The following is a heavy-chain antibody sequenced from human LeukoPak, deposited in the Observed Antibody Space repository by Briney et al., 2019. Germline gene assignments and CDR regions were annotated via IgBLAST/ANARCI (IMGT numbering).Heavy chain of an antibody. D-gene: IGHD3-22*01. CDR1: GGSFSGYY. CDR2: IYHSGST. Sequence: PSETLSLTCAVYGGSFSGYYWSWIRQPPGKGLEWIGEIYHSGSTNYNPSLKSRVTISVDKSKNQFSLKLSSVTAADTAVYYCAKKYYYDSSPLDYWGQGTLVTVSS. V-gene: IGHV4-34*01. CDR3: AKKYYYDSSPLDY. J-gene: IGHJ4*02.